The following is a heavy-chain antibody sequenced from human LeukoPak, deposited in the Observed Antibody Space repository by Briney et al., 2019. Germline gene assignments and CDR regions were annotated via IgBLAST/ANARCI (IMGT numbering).Heavy chain of an antibody. Sequence: PGGSLRLSCAASEFIVSSNYMSWVRQAPGKGLQWVSVIYTGGGTYYADSVKGRFTISRDNSKNTLYLQMNSLRAEDTAVYYCARGGQGSYYAFDFDYWGQGTLVTVSS. D-gene: IGHD1-26*01. CDR1: EFIVSSNY. J-gene: IGHJ4*02. V-gene: IGHV3-66*02. CDR3: ARGGQGSYYAFDFDY. CDR2: IYTGGGT.